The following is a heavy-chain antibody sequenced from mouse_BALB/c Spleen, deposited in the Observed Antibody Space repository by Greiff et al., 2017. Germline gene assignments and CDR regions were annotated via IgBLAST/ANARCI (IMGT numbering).Heavy chain of an antibody. J-gene: IGHJ3*01. Sequence: DVKLVESGGGLVQPGGSRKLSCAASGFTFSSFGMHWVRQAPEKGLEWVAYISSGSSTIYYADTVKGRFTISRDNPKNTLFLQMTSLRSEDTAMYYCARGRYPDWGQGTLVTVSA. D-gene: IGHD1-1*01. CDR2: ISSGSSTI. V-gene: IGHV5-17*02. CDR3: ARGRYPD. CDR1: GFTFSSFG.